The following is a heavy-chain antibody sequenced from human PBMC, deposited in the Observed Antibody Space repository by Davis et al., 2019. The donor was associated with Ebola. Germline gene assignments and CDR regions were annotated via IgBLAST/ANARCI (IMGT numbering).Heavy chain of an antibody. V-gene: IGHV4-59*08. J-gene: IGHJ6*02. D-gene: IGHD5-18*01. CDR3: ARLYTAMVFYGMDV. Sequence: SETLSLTCTVSGDSISSNYWSWIRQPPGKGLEWIGYIYYSGSTNYNPSLKSRVSISVDTSKNQFSLKLSSVTAADTAVYYCARLYTAMVFYGMDVWGQGTTVTVSS. CDR1: GDSISSNY. CDR2: IYYSGST.